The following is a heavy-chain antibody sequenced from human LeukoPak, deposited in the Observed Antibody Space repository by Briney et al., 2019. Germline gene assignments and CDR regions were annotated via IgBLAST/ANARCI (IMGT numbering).Heavy chain of an antibody. CDR2: MYYSGGT. V-gene: IGHV4-59*01. J-gene: IGHJ5*02. CDR1: GGSLNGYY. D-gene: IGHD4-17*01. CDR3: ARVSGSVTTINFDP. Sequence: PSETLSLTCTVSGGSLNGYYWSWIRQPPGKGLEWIAYMYYSGGTKYNPSLKRRVTISVDPPKTRFFLNLTSVTAADTAVYYCARVSGSVTTINFDPWGQGTLVTVSS.